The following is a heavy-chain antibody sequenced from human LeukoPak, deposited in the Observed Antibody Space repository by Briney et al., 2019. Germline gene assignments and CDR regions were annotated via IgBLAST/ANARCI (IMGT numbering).Heavy chain of an antibody. V-gene: IGHV4-4*09. J-gene: IGHJ6*03. D-gene: IGHD6-19*01. CDR2: IYTSGST. CDR3: ARRSGWPADSYYYYYMDV. Sequence: SETLSLTCTVSGGSISRYYWSWIRQPPGKGLEWIGYIYTSGSTNYNPSLKSRVTISVDTSKNQFSLKLSSVTAADAAVYYCARRSGWPADSYYYYYMDVWGKGTTVTVSS. CDR1: GGSISRYY.